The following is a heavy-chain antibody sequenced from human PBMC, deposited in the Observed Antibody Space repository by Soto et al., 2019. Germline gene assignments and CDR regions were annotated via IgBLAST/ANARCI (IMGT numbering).Heavy chain of an antibody. D-gene: IGHD2-2*01. CDR1: GGTFSSYA. CDR2: IIPISDTT. Sequence: QVQLVQSGAEVKKPGSSVKVSCKASGGTFSSYAISWVRQAPGQGLEWMGGIIPISDTTTYAQKFQGRVTSTADESTSTAYMELSSLRSEDTAVYYCARSQGSSTSLEIYYSYYYGMDVWGQGTTVTVSS. CDR3: ARSQGSSTSLEIYYSYYYGMDV. J-gene: IGHJ6*02. V-gene: IGHV1-69*01.